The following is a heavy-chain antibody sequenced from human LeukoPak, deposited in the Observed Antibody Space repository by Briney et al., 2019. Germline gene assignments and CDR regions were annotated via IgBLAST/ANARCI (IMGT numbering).Heavy chain of an antibody. CDR3: ARHVPLRITMIVVAIGHRYYFDY. J-gene: IGHJ4*02. V-gene: IGHV4-39*01. Sequence: SETLSLTCTVSGGSISSSSYYWGWIRQPPGKGLEWIGSIYYSGSTYYNPSLKSRVTISVDTSKNQFSLKLSSVTAADTAVYYCARHVPLRITMIVVAIGHRYYFDYWGQGTLVTVSS. D-gene: IGHD3-22*01. CDR1: GGSISSSSYY. CDR2: IYYSGST.